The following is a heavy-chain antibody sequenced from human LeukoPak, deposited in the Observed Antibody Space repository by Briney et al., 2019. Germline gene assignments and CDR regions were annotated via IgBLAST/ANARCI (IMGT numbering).Heavy chain of an antibody. Sequence: GGSLRLSCAASGFIFSSYWMHWVRQAPGKGPEWVSSISSGSSFIYYADSVKGRFTISRDNAKNSLYLQMNSLRAEDTAVYYCARDSGSPQDAFDIWGQGTMVTVSS. CDR1: GFIFSSYW. CDR2: ISSGSSFI. CDR3: ARDSGSPQDAFDI. V-gene: IGHV3-21*01. D-gene: IGHD6-13*01. J-gene: IGHJ3*02.